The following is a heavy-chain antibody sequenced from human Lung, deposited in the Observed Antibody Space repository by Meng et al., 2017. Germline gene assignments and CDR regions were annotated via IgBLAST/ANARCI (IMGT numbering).Heavy chain of an antibody. CDR1: GYTFTAYY. J-gene: IGHJ4*02. D-gene: IGHD2-21*01. Sequence: QVQPVQSGADVKKPGASVKVSCKASGYTFTAYYIHWVRQAPGQGLEWMGRINPNSGGTNFAQKFQGRVIMTRDTSISTAYMELSSLGFDDTAVYYCAKALGWGSSPDYWGQGILVTVSS. V-gene: IGHV1-2*06. CDR3: AKALGWGSSPDY. CDR2: INPNSGGT.